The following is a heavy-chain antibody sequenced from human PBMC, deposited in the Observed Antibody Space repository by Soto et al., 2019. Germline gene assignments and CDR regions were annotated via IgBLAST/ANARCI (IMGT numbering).Heavy chain of an antibody. J-gene: IGHJ6*03. V-gene: IGHV1-18*01. Sequence: QDQLLQSGAEVKKPGASVTVSCKASGYSFTNYGITWVRQAPGQGLEWMGWISAFNGNKHYAQKLQGRVTMTTDATPRTAYMELRSLRSDDTAVYYCARDRGVAPPVAGNTHYYYYMDVWGKGTTVTVSS. CDR1: GYSFTNYG. CDR3: ARDRGVAPPVAGNTHYYYYMDV. CDR2: ISAFNGNK. D-gene: IGHD6-19*01.